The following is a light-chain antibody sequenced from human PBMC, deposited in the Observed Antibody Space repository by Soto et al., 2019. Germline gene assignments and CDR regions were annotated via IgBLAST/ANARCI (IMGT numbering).Light chain of an antibody. CDR3: QQRSNWPVT. CDR1: QSVGSY. Sequence: EIVLTQSPATLSLSPGERATLSCRASQSVGSYLAWYQQKPGRTPRLLIYDASNRATDIPAKFSGSGSGTDFTLTISSLEPEDFAVYYCQQRSNWPVTFGQGTRVEIK. CDR2: DAS. V-gene: IGKV3-11*01. J-gene: IGKJ1*01.